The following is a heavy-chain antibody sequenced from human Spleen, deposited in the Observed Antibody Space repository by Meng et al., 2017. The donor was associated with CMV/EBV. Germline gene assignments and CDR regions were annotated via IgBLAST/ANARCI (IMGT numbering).Heavy chain of an antibody. CDR1: GVSISSYY. D-gene: IGHD2-21*01. V-gene: IGHV4-59*01. CDR3: SRDYCGGDCYSLGH. J-gene: IGHJ1*01. CDR2: IYYRGNT. Sequence: LRLSCTVSGVSISSYYWTWIRQPPGKGLEWIGYIYYRGNTNYNPSLKSRVTMSVDTSRNQFSLTLSSVTAADTAVYYCSRDYCGGDCYSLGHWGQGSLVTVSS.